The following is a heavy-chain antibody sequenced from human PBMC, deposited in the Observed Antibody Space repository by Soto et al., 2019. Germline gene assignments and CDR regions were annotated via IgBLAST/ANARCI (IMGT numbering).Heavy chain of an antibody. CDR1: GFTFNSYA. D-gene: IGHD3-3*01. CDR2: ISNDGSKT. Sequence: GGSLRLCCATSGFTFNSYALHWVRQAPGKGLEWVALISNDGSKTFYADSVKGRFTISRDTAKNTLFLQMNSLTTEDTAVYFCAKAGEIFGLVIFAYLDFWGQGTLVTSPQ. V-gene: IGHV3-30*18. J-gene: IGHJ4*02. CDR3: AKAGEIFGLVIFAYLDF.